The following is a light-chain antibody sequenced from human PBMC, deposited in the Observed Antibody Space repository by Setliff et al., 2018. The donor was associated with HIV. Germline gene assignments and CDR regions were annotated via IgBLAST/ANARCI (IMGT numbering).Light chain of an antibody. J-gene: IGLJ1*01. CDR2: DNN. CDR1: SSDIGAGYD. CDR3: HSYDGRLDGLHV. Sequence: QSVLTQPPSVSGAPGQRVTISCTGSSSDIGAGYDVHWYQHLPGAAPKLAIFDNNNRPSGVPDRFSGSKPGTSASLAITGLQAEDEADYYCHSYDGRLDGLHVFGTGTKVTVL. V-gene: IGLV1-40*01.